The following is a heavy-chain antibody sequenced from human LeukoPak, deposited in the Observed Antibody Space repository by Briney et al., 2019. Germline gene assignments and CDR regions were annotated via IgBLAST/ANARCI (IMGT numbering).Heavy chain of an antibody. CDR3: ARGSGSGTYYPRFDY. J-gene: IGHJ4*02. CDR2: ISSSSSYI. Sequence: PGGSLRLSCAASGFMFDDYGMSWVRQAPGKGLEWVSSISSSSSYIYYADSVKGRFTISRDDAKNSLYLQMNSLRAEDTAVYYCARGSGSGTYYPRFDYWGQGSLATVSS. CDR1: GFMFDDYG. D-gene: IGHD3-10*01. V-gene: IGHV3-21*01.